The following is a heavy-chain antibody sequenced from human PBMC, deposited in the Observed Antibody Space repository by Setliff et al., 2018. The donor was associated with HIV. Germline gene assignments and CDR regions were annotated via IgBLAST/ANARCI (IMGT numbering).Heavy chain of an antibody. CDR1: GFIFSDYG. CDR2: KRYDGSDK. V-gene: IGHV3-30*02. Sequence: PGESLKISCAASGFIFSDYGMHWVRQAPGKGPEWVAFKRYDGSDKYYVDSVKGRFTVSRDNSKNTRYLQMNSLRTEDKAMYFCARDQPYFDYLLSSASKAYYYYHMDVWGRGTTVTVSS. D-gene: IGHD3-9*01. J-gene: IGHJ6*03. CDR3: ARDQPYFDYLLSSASKAYYYYHMDV.